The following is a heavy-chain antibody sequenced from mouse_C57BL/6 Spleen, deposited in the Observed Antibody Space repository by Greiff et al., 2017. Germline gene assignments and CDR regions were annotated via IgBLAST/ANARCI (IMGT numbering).Heavy chain of an antibody. CDR1: GYTFTDYY. V-gene: IGHV1-76*01. Sequence: VKLMESGAELVRPGASVKLSCKASGYTFTDYYINWVKQRPGQGLEWIARIYPGSGNTYYNEKFKGKATLTAEKSSSTAYMQLSSLASEDSAVYFCARYGSLYAMDYWGQGTSVTVSS. D-gene: IGHD1-1*02. CDR2: IYPGSGNT. J-gene: IGHJ4*01. CDR3: ARYGSLYAMDY.